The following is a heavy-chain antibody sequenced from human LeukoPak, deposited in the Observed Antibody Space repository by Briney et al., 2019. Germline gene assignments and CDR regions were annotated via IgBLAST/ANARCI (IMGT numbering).Heavy chain of an antibody. CDR3: AKDNYDYVWGSYRYTDY. D-gene: IGHD3-16*02. Sequence: PGGSLRLSCAASGFTFSSYGMHWVRQAPGKGLEWVAFIRYDGSNKYYADSVKGRFTISRDNSKNTLYLQMNSLRAEDTAVYYCAKDNYDYVWGSYRYTDYWGQGTLVTVSS. CDR1: GFTFSSYG. J-gene: IGHJ4*02. CDR2: IRYDGSNK. V-gene: IGHV3-30*02.